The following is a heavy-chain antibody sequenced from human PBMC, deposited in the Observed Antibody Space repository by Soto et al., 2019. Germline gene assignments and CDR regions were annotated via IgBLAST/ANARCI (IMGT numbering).Heavy chain of an antibody. Sequence: QVQLQESGPGLVKPSQTLSLTCTVSGGSISSGGYYWSWIRQHPGKGLEWIGYIYYSGSTYYNPSLKSRVTISVDTSKNQFSLKLSSVTAADTAVYYCARGTSIAVSNWFDPWGQGTLVTVSS. D-gene: IGHD6-6*01. CDR2: IYYSGST. CDR3: ARGTSIAVSNWFDP. J-gene: IGHJ5*02. CDR1: GGSISSGGYY. V-gene: IGHV4-31*03.